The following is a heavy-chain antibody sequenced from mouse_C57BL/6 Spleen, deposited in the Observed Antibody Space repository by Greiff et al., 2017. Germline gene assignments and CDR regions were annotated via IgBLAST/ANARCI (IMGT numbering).Heavy chain of an antibody. CDR3: ADYVFAY. CDR2: INPNYGTT. CDR1: GYSFTDYN. V-gene: IGHV1-39*01. J-gene: IGHJ3*01. Sequence: VQLKQSGPELVKPGASVKISCKASGYSFTDYNMNWVKQSNGKSLEWLGGINPNYGTTSYNQKFKGKATLTVDQSSSTASMQLNGLSSGDTAVYYCADYVFAYWGQGTLVTVSA. D-gene: IGHD2-4*01.